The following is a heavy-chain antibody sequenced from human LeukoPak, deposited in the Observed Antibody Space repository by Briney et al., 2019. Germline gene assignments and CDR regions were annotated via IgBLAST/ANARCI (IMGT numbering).Heavy chain of an antibody. Sequence: GGSLRPSCAASGFTFSSYAMSWVRQAPGKGLEWVSAISGSGGSTYYADSVKGRFTISRDNAKNSLYLQMNSLRAEDTAVYYCARDVSVLEWLRNWFDPWGQGTLVTVSS. CDR3: ARDVSVLEWLRNWFDP. CDR1: GFTFSSYA. J-gene: IGHJ5*02. V-gene: IGHV3-23*01. D-gene: IGHD3-3*01. CDR2: ISGSGGST.